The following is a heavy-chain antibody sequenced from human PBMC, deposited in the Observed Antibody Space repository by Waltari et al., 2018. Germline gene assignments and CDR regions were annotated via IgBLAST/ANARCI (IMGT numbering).Heavy chain of an antibody. D-gene: IGHD1-26*01. CDR1: GYSISSGYY. V-gene: IGHV4-38-2*02. J-gene: IGHJ6*03. CDR2: IYHSGST. CDR3: ARDNRWELGGYYYYMDV. Sequence: QVQLQESGPGLVKPSETLSLICAVSGYSISSGYYWGWIRQPPGKGLEWIGSIYHSGSTYYNPSLKSRVTISRDNAKNSLYLQMNSLRAEDTAVYYCARDNRWELGGYYYYMDVWGKGTTVTVSS.